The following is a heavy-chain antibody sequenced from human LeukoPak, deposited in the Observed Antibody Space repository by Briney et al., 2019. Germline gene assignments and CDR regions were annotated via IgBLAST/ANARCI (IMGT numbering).Heavy chain of an antibody. CDR3: ATARLEGFWSGYYTRASLEYFDY. CDR1: GYTLTELS. J-gene: IGHJ4*02. CDR2: FDPEDGET. Sequence: ASVKVSCKVSGYTLTELSMHWVRQAPGKGLEWMGGFDPEDGETIYAQKFQGRVTMTEDTSTDTAHMELSSLRSEDTAVYYCATARLEGFWSGYYTRASLEYFDYWGQGTLVTVSS. V-gene: IGHV1-24*01. D-gene: IGHD3-3*01.